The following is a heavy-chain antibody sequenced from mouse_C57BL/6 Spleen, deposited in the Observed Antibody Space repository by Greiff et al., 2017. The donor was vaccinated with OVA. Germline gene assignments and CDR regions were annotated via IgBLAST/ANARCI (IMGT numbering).Heavy chain of an antibody. Sequence: QVQLQQPGAELVKPGASVKMSCKASGYTFTSYWITWVKQRPGQGLEWIGDIYPGSGSTNYNEKFKSKATLTVDTSSSTAYMQLSSLTSEDSAVYYCARRDYDGSLSYWYFDVWGTGTTVTVSS. CDR3: ARRDYDGSLSYWYFDV. V-gene: IGHV1-55*01. CDR1: GYTFTSYW. CDR2: IYPGSGST. D-gene: IGHD1-1*01. J-gene: IGHJ1*03.